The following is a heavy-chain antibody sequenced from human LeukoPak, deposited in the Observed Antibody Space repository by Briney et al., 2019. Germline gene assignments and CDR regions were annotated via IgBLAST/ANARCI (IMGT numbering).Heavy chain of an antibody. D-gene: IGHD2-2*01. CDR2: ISSSSSYI. CDR3: ARGYCSSTSCGYFDY. V-gene: IGHV3-21*01. Sequence: PGGSLRLSCAASGFTFSTYSMTWVRQAPGKGLEWVSSISSSSSYIYYADSVKGRFTISRDNAKNSLYLQMNGLRAEDTAVYYCARGYCSSTSCGYFDYWGQGTLVTVSS. J-gene: IGHJ4*02. CDR1: GFTFSTYS.